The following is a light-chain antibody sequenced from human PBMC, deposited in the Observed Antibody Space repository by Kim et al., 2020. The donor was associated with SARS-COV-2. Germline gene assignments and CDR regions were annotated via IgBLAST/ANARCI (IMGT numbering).Light chain of an antibody. J-gene: IGLJ2*01. CDR2: KDT. CDR1: ALPKQY. Sequence: SPEQTARITCSGDALPKQYAYWYQQKAGRAPVLVIYKDTERPSGIPERFSGSSSGTTVTLTISGGQAEDEADYYCHSADSIGTVVFGGGTQLTVL. CDR3: HSADSIGTVV. V-gene: IGLV3-25*03.